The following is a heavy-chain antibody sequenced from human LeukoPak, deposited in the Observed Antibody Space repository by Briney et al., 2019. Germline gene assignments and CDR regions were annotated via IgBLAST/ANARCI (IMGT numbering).Heavy chain of an antibody. CDR3: ASGIYGSSWDY. D-gene: IGHD6-13*01. CDR1: GGSFSGYY. CDR2: INHSGST. V-gene: IGHV4-34*01. J-gene: IGHJ4*02. Sequence: SETLSLTCAVYGGSFSGYYWSWIRQPPGKGLEWIGEINHSGSTNYNPSLKSRVTISVDTFKNQFSLKLSSVTAADTAVYYCASGIYGSSWDYWGQGTLVTVSS.